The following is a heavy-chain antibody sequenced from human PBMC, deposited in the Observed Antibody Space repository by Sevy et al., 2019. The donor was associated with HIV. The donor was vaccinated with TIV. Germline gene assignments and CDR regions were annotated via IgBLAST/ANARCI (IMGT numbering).Heavy chain of an antibody. CDR3: ARDLGTTAPYCSGGSCYSGMDV. CDR2: IYYSGST. D-gene: IGHD2-15*01. CDR1: GGSISSYY. J-gene: IGHJ6*02. V-gene: IGHV4-59*01. Sequence: SETLSLTCTVSGGSISSYYWSWIRQPPGKGLEWIGYIYYSGSTNYNPSLKSRVTISVDTSKNQFSLKLSSVTAVDTAVYYCARDLGTTAPYCSGGSCYSGMDVWGQGTTVTVSS.